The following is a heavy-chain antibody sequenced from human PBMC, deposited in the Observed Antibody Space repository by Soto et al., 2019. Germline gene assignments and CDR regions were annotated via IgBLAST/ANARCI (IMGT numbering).Heavy chain of an antibody. J-gene: IGHJ4*02. V-gene: IGHV2-5*02. CDR1: GFSLSTSGVG. Sequence: QITLKESGPTLVKPTQTLTLTCTFSGFSLSTSGVGVGWIRQPPGKALEWLALIYWDDDKRYSPSLKSRLTITQDTSTTQVVLTITNMDPVDTATYYGAHTRGIQLRPVWGQGTLVTVSS. D-gene: IGHD5-18*01. CDR3: AHTRGIQLRPV. CDR2: IYWDDDK.